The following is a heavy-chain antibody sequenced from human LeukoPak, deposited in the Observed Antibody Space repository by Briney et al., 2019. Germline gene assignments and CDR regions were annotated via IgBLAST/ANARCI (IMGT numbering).Heavy chain of an antibody. J-gene: IGHJ2*01. Sequence: GGSLRLSCAASGFTFYKFVMTWVRQAPGKGLEWVANIKQDGSEKYYVDSVKGRFTISRDNAKNSLYLQMNSLRAEDTAVYYCARTSCGGDCYPGPWYFDLWGRGTLVTVSS. V-gene: IGHV3-7*01. CDR2: IKQDGSEK. D-gene: IGHD2-21*02. CDR1: GFTFYKFV. CDR3: ARTSCGGDCYPGPWYFDL.